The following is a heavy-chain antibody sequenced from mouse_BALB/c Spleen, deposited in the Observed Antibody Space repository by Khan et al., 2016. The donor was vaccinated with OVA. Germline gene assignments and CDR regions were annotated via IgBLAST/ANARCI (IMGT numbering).Heavy chain of an antibody. V-gene: IGHV3-1*02. Sequence: EVQLQESGPDLVKPSQSLSLTCTVTGYSITRGYSWPWIRQFPGNKLEWMCYIHYSGSTTYTPSLKRRISITRDTSKNQFYLQLNSVTTEDTATYDCESSGTTVVAYWYFDVWGAGTTVTVSS. CDR3: ESSGTTVVAYWYFDV. CDR2: IHYSGST. D-gene: IGHD1-1*01. J-gene: IGHJ1*01. CDR1: GYSITRGYS.